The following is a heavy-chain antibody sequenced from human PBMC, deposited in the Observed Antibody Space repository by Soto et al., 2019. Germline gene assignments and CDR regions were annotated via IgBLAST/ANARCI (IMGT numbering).Heavy chain of an antibody. J-gene: IGHJ6*02. V-gene: IGHV5-51*01. Sequence: GESLKLSCTASGYSFTNYWIGWVRQMPGKGPEWMGIIYPGDSDTRYSPSFQGQVTISADKSTSKAYLLWSSLKASDTAIYFCAGSLFYYGIHVCGEGTTATV. CDR2: IYPGDSDT. CDR1: GYSFTNYW. CDR3: AGSLFYYGIHV.